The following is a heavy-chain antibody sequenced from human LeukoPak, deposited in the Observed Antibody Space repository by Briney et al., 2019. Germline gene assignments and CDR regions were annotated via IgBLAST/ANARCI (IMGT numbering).Heavy chain of an antibody. CDR1: GFNFSTYS. CDR2: IDSSSSYI. D-gene: IGHD3-10*01. J-gene: IGHJ4*02. Sequence: GGSLRLSCAASGFNFSTYSINWVRQAPGKGLEWVSSIDSSSSYIYYADSVRGRLTISRDNSKNTLYLQMNSLRAEDTAIYYCAKVYESGSGTFDYWGQGTLVTVSS. V-gene: IGHV3-21*04. CDR3: AKVYESGSGTFDY.